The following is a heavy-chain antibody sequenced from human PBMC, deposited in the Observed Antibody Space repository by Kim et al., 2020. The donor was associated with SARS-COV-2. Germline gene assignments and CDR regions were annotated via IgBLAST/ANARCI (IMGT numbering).Heavy chain of an antibody. CDR1: GFTFNNYA. D-gene: IGHD6-19*01. CDR2: IRSSGGST. J-gene: IGHJ1*01. CDR3: AKVTSGSSGWFEYFQH. Sequence: GGSLRLSCAASGFTFNNYAMSWVRQAPGKGLEWVSGIRSSGGSTMCADSVKGRFSISRDNSKNTLYLQMDSRRAEDTAVYYCAKVTSGSSGWFEYFQHWGQGTLVTVSS. V-gene: IGHV3-23*01.